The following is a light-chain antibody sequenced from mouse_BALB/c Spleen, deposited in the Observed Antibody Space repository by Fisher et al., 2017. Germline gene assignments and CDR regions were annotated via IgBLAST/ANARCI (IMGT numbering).Light chain of an antibody. V-gene: IGKV4-59*01. Sequence: IVMTQTPAIMSASPGEKVTMTCSASSSVSYMHWYQQKSGTSPKRWIYDTSKLASGVPARFSGSGSGNSYSLTISSMEAEDAATYYCQQWSSYPLMRTFGGGTKLEIK. CDR2: DTS. J-gene: IGKJ1*01. CDR1: SSVSY. CDR3: QQWSSYPLMRT.